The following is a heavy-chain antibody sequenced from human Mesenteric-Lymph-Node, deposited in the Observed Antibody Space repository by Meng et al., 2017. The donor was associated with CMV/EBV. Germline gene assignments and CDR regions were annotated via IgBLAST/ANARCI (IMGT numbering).Heavy chain of an antibody. J-gene: IGHJ4*02. Sequence: SCAASGFTFSDNYMDWLRQAPGKGLEWVGRARNKANANPTEYAASVKGRFTISRDDSKNSLYLQMNSLKTEDTAVYYCARVDIVAKNWGQGTLVTVSS. D-gene: IGHD5-12*01. CDR1: GFTFSDNY. V-gene: IGHV3-72*01. CDR2: ARNKANANPT. CDR3: ARVDIVAKN.